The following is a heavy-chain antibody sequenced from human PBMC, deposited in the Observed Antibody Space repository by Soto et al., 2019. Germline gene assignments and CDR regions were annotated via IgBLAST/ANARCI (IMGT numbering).Heavy chain of an antibody. CDR3: AKDPRIAARPPVDYYCYYYMDV. D-gene: IGHD6-6*01. CDR2: ISGSGGST. Sequence: GGSLRLSCAASGFTFSSYAMSWVRQAPGKGLEWVSAISGSGGSTYYADSVKGRFTISRDNSKNTLYLQMNSLRAEDTAVYYCAKDPRIAARPPVDYYCYYYMDVWGKGTTVTVSS. CDR1: GFTFSSYA. J-gene: IGHJ6*03. V-gene: IGHV3-23*01.